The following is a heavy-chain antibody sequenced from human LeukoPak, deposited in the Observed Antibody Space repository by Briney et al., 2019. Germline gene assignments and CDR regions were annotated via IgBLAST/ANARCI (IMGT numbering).Heavy chain of an antibody. J-gene: IGHJ4*02. CDR3: ARDTTDQPIIAVADDY. CDR1: GGSISSYY. CDR2: FYYSGGT. Sequence: PSETLSLTCTVSGGSISSYYWSWIRQPPGKGLEWIGYFYYSGGTNYNPSLKSRVTISVDTSKNQFSLNLTSMTAADTAVYYCARDTTDQPIIAVADDYWGQGTLVTVSS. D-gene: IGHD6-19*01. V-gene: IGHV4-59*01.